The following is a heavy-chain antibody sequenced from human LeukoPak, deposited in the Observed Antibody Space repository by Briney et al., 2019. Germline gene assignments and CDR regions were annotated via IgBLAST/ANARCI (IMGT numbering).Heavy chain of an antibody. CDR1: GGSISSYY. J-gene: IGHJ6*02. CDR3: ARVEYSTSCCVPYYYGMDV. V-gene: IGHV4-59*12. Sequence: KASETLSLTCTVSGGSISSYYWSWLRQPPGKGLEWIGYIYYSGSTNYNPSLKSRVTISVDKSKNQFSLQLSSVTAADTAMYYCARVEYSTSCCVPYYYGMDVWGQGTTVTVSS. D-gene: IGHD2-2*01. CDR2: IYYSGST.